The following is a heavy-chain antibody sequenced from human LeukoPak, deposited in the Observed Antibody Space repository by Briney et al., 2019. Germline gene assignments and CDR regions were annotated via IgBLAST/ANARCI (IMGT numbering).Heavy chain of an antibody. V-gene: IGHV3-23*01. D-gene: IGHD6-19*01. CDR1: GSTFSTSA. Sequence: GGSLRLSCAGSGSTFSTSALDWVRQTPGKGLEWVSSIYPNGGSTFYADSVKGRFTISRDNSKNTLYLQMSSRRTEDTAIYYCTKDVVPDSGWDLDYWGQGTLVTVSS. CDR3: TKDVVPDSGWDLDY. J-gene: IGHJ4*02. CDR2: IYPNGGST.